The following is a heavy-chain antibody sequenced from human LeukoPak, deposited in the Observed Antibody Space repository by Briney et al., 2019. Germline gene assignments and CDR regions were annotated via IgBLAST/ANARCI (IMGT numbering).Heavy chain of an antibody. D-gene: IGHD2-21*01. V-gene: IGHV3-23*01. CDR1: GFTFSSYA. CDR3: AKIAEAVSSNYYFDY. Sequence: GGSLRLSCAASGFTFSSYAMSWVRQAPGKGLEWVSAISGSGGSTYYADSVKGRFTISRDNSKNTLYLQMNSLRAEVTAVYYCAKIAEAVSSNYYFDYWGQGTLVTVSS. CDR2: ISGSGGST. J-gene: IGHJ4*02.